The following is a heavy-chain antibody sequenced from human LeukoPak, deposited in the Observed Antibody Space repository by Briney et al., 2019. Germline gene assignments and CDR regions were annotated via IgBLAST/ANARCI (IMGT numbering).Heavy chain of an antibody. CDR3: ARVPSGSYYGAGDY. Sequence: PGGSLRLSCAASGFTFSSYWMSWVRQAPGKGLEWVANIKQDGSEKYYVDSVKGRFTISRDNAKNSLYLQMNSLRAEDTAVYYCARVPSGSYYGAGDYWGQGTLVTVSS. V-gene: IGHV3-7*01. D-gene: IGHD1-26*01. CDR1: GFTFSSYW. J-gene: IGHJ4*02. CDR2: IKQDGSEK.